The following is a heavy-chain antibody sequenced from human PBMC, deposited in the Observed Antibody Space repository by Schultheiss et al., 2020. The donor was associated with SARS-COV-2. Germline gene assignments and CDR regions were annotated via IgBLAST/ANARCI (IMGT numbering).Heavy chain of an antibody. CDR2: INHSGST. Sequence: SQTLSLTCAVYGGSFSGYYWGWIRQPPGKGLEWIGEINHSGSTNYNPSLKSRVTISVDTSKNQFTLKLSSVTAADTAVYYCARGGRAVVIAIRRVGLWFDPWGQGTLVTVSS. CDR1: GGSFSGYY. J-gene: IGHJ5*02. V-gene: IGHV4-34*01. CDR3: ARGGRAVVIAIRRVGLWFDP. D-gene: IGHD2-21*01.